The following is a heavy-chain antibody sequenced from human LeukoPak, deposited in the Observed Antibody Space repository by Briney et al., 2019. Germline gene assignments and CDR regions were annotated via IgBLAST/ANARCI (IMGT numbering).Heavy chain of an antibody. D-gene: IGHD6-19*01. Sequence: ASVRVCCKTSGYTFTGYYIHWVRQAPGQGLEWMGRINPNSGDTNYTQKFQGRLTMTRDTSVGTAYMELSRLTSDDTAVYYCIRDGAVTGIWFDSWGQGSLVTVSS. CDR2: INPNSGDT. CDR1: GYTFTGYY. CDR3: IRDGAVTGIWFDS. J-gene: IGHJ5*01. V-gene: IGHV1-2*06.